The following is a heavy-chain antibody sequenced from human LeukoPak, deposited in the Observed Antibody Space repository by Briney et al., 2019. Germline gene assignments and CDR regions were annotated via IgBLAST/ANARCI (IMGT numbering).Heavy chain of an antibody. CDR2: ISYDGSNK. J-gene: IGHJ6*02. CDR1: GFTFSSYA. V-gene: IGHV3-30-3*01. Sequence: PGRSLRLSCAASGFTFSSYAMHWVRQAPGKGLEWVAFISYDGSNKYYADSVKGRFTISRDNSKNTLYLQMNSLRAEDTAVYYCARGHYYGSGSYYWALYYYYGMDVWGQGTTVTVSS. CDR3: ARGHYYGSGSYYWALYYYYGMDV. D-gene: IGHD3-10*01.